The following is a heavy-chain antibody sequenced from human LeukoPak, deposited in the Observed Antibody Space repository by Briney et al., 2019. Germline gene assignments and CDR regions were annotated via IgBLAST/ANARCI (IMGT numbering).Heavy chain of an antibody. J-gene: IGHJ4*02. CDR1: SGSISSSSYY. CDR2: IYYSGST. Sequence: SETLSLTCTVSSGSISSSSYYWGWIRQPPGKGLEWIGTIYYSGSTYYNPSLKSRVTISVGTSKNQFSLKLSFVTAADTAVYYCARHPQCSTSSCSFYGFDYWGQGTLVTVSS. V-gene: IGHV4-39*01. D-gene: IGHD2-2*01. CDR3: ARHPQCSTSSCSFYGFDY.